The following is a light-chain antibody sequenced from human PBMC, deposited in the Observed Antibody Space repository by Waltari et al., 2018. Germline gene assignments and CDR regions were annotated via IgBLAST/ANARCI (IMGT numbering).Light chain of an antibody. CDR2: GAS. V-gene: IGKV3-15*01. CDR1: QSVGTN. Sequence: EVVMTQSPATLSVSPGERATLSCRASQSVGTNLAWYQQQPGQAPRLLIHGASTRATGIPARFSGSGSGTEFTLTISSLQSEDFAVYYCQQYYNWPPLTFGGGTTVEIK. J-gene: IGKJ4*01. CDR3: QQYYNWPPLT.